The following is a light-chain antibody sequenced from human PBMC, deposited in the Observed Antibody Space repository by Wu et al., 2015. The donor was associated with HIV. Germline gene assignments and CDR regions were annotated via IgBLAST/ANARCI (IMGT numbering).Light chain of an antibody. CDR2: KAF. CDR3: QQYNSYPLT. CDR1: QRISSW. Sequence: DIQMTQSPSTLSASLGDRVTITCRASQRISSWLAWYQQKPGKAPKLLIYKAFSLESGVPSRFSGSGSGTEFTLTISSLQPDDFATYYCQQYNSYPLTFGPGTKVDIK. J-gene: IGKJ3*01. V-gene: IGKV1-5*03.